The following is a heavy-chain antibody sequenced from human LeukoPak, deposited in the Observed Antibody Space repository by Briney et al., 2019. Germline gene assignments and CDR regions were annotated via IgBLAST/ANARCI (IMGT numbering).Heavy chain of an antibody. D-gene: IGHD6-13*01. CDR2: IIPILGTT. J-gene: IGHJ4*02. CDR3: ARSGGSSWYTSLYY. CDR1: GGSFRNKV. V-gene: IGHV1-69*04. Sequence: GSSVTVSCKASGGSFRNKVVSWVRQAPGQGLEWMGRIIPILGTTDYAQKFQGRVTITADKATNTAYMEVRDLRSDDTGVYYRARSGGSSWYTSLYYWGQGTLVTVSS.